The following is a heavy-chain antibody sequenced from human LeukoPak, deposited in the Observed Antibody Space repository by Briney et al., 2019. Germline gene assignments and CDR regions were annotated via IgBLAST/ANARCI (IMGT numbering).Heavy chain of an antibody. CDR2: INHSGST. CDR1: GGSFSGYY. V-gene: IGHV4-34*01. CDR3: ARLPYDYVWGSGAYYFDC. D-gene: IGHD3-16*01. Sequence: SETLSLTCAVYGGSFSGYYWSWIRQPPGKGLEWIGEINHSGSTNYNPSLKSRVTISVDTSKNQFSLKLSSVTAADTAVYYCARLPYDYVWGSGAYYFDCWGQGTLVTVSS. J-gene: IGHJ4*02.